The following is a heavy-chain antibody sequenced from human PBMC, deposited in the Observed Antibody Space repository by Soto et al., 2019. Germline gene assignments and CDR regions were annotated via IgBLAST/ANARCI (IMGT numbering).Heavy chain of an antibody. J-gene: IGHJ3*02. Sequence: PSETLSLTCTVSGGSISSGGYYWSWIRQHPGKGLEWIGYIYYSGSTYYNPSLKSRVTISVDTSKNRFSLKLSSVTAADTAVYYCARFRITMIVVVTPAYAFDIWGQGTMVTVSS. V-gene: IGHV4-31*03. CDR2: IYYSGST. CDR3: ARFRITMIVVVTPAYAFDI. D-gene: IGHD3-22*01. CDR1: GGSISSGGYY.